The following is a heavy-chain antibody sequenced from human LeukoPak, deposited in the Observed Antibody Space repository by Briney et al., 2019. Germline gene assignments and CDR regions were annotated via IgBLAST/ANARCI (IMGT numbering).Heavy chain of an antibody. CDR2: INPNSGGT. Sequence: ASVKVSCKAFGYTFTGYYMHWVRQAPGQGLEWMGWINPNSGGTNYAQKFQGWVTMTRGTSISTAYMELSRLRSDDTAVYYCARGGITGTTRGPTRLNDAFDIWGQGTMVTVSS. J-gene: IGHJ3*02. CDR3: ARGGITGTTRGPTRLNDAFDI. V-gene: IGHV1-2*04. CDR1: GYTFTGYY. D-gene: IGHD1-20*01.